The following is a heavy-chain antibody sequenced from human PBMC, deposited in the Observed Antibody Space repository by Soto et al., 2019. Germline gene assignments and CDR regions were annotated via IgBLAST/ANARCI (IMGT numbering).Heavy chain of an antibody. V-gene: IGHV4-4*07. CDR1: GASITGTSY. Sequence: LSLTCTVSGASITGTSYWSWTRQPAGKGLEWIGRFSLSGTTNYNPSLRSRVTMSADVSKNQFSLRLTSVTAADTALYYCARGMTPPGAPAWYYFDSWGQGTLVTVSS. CDR2: FSLSGTT. D-gene: IGHD2-8*02. CDR3: ARGMTPPGAPAWYYFDS. J-gene: IGHJ4*02.